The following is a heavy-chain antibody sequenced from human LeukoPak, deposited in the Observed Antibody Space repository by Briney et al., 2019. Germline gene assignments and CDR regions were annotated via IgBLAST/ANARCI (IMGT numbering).Heavy chain of an antibody. CDR2: ISAYNGNT. CDR3: ARSAATAMVTYYFDY. Sequence: GASVKVSCKASGYTFTSYGISWVRQAPGQGLEWMGWISAYNGNTNYAQKLQGRVTMTTDTSTSTAYMELRSPRADDTAVYYCARSAATAMVTYYFDYWGQGTLVTVSS. D-gene: IGHD5-18*01. V-gene: IGHV1-18*01. J-gene: IGHJ4*02. CDR1: GYTFTSYG.